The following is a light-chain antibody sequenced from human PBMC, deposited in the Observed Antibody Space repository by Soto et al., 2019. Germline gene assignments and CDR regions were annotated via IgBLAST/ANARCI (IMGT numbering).Light chain of an antibody. J-gene: IGLJ1*01. V-gene: IGLV3-1*01. Sequence: SYELTQPPSVSVSPGQTASITCSGDKLGDKYACWYQQKPGQSPVLVIYQDSKRPSGIPERFSGSNSGNTATLTISGTQAMDEADYYCQAWDSSTLYVFRTGTKLTVL. CDR3: QAWDSSTLYV. CDR1: KLGDKY. CDR2: QDS.